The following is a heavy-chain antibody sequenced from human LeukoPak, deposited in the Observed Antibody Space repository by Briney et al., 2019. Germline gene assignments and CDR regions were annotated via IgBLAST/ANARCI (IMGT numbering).Heavy chain of an antibody. V-gene: IGHV3-30*18. D-gene: IGHD3-22*01. J-gene: IGHJ4*02. Sequence: PGRSLRLSCAASGFTFSSYGMPWVRQAPGKGLEWVAVISYDGSNKYYADSVKGRFTISRDNSKNTLYLQMNSLRAEDTAVYYCAKDPYYYDSSGYYPNWGQGTLVTVSS. CDR1: GFTFSSYG. CDR3: AKDPYYYDSSGYYPN. CDR2: ISYDGSNK.